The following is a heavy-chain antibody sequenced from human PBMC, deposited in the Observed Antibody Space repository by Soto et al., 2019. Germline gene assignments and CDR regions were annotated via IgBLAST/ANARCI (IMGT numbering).Heavy chain of an antibody. Sequence: GGSLRLSCAASGFTFSSYDMHWVRQATGKGLEWVSAIGTAGDTYYPGSVKGRFTISRENAKNSLYLQMNSLRAGDTAVYYCARGGTMVRGVYYYYYGMEVWGQGTTVTVSS. V-gene: IGHV3-13*04. CDR2: IGTAGDT. CDR1: GFTFSSYD. D-gene: IGHD3-10*01. CDR3: ARGGTMVRGVYYYYYGMEV. J-gene: IGHJ6*02.